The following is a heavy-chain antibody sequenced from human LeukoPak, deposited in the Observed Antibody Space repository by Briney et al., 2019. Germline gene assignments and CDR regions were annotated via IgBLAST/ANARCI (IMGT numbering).Heavy chain of an antibody. CDR3: ARGQYQLL. CDR2: VNPDGNEK. CDR1: GFIFSSYW. V-gene: IGHV3-7*04. J-gene: IGHJ4*02. D-gene: IGHD2-2*01. Sequence: GGSLRLSCAASGFIFSSYWMSWVRQAPGKGLEWVAKVNPDGNEKYYVDSVRGRFTNSKDNPKNSVYLQMDSLKAEDTAVYYCARGQYQLLWGKGALIIVSS.